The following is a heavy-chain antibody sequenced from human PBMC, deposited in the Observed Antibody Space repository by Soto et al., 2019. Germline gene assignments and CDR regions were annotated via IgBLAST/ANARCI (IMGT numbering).Heavy chain of an antibody. CDR1: GFTFSSYA. CDR2: ISGSGGST. CDR3: FFPPLPNIVWSPFNYYGMDV. Sequence: GGSLRLSCAASGFTFSSYAMSWVRQAPGKGLEWVSAISGSGGSTYYADSVKGRFTISRDNSKNTLYLQMNSLRAEDTAVYYCFFPPLPNIVWSPFNYYGMDVWGQGTTVTVSS. J-gene: IGHJ6*02. V-gene: IGHV3-23*01. D-gene: IGHD5-12*01.